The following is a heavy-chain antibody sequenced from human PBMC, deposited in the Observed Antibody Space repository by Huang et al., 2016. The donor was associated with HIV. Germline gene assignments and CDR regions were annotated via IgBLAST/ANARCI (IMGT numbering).Heavy chain of an antibody. CDR1: GFPFSGYG. J-gene: IGHJ5*02. CDR2: MAYDGTTK. Sequence: QVQLVESGGGVVQPGGSLRLSCATSGFPFSGYGLHWVRQTPGKGLGWVAFMAYDGTTKVYADAVEGRFTVSRDNSKSTLYLQMNSLRLEDTSIYYCLKDQVGPWGQGTLVTVSS. V-gene: IGHV3-30*02. D-gene: IGHD3-10*01. CDR3: LKDQVGP.